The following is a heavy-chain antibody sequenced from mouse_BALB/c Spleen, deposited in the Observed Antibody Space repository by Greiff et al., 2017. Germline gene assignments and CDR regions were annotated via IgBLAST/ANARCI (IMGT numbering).Heavy chain of an antibody. V-gene: IGHV2-6-7*01. CDR3: ARDRRGIYYGKGDYAMDY. CDR2: IWGDGST. D-gene: IGHD2-1*01. J-gene: IGHJ4*01. Sequence: QVQLQQSGPGLVAPSQSLSITCTVSGFSLTGYGVNWVRQPPGKGLEWLGMIWGDGSTDYNSALKSRLSISKDNSKSQVFLKMNSLQTDDTARYYCARDRRGIYYGKGDYAMDYWGQGTSVTVSS. CDR1: GFSLTGYG.